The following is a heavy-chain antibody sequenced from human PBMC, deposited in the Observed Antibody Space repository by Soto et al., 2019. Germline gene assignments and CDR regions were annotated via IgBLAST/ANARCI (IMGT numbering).Heavy chain of an antibody. V-gene: IGHV3-7*01. Sequence: EVQLVEXGGGXXQPXGSXXXSCAASGFTFSSYWMSWVRQAPGKGLEWVANIKQDGSEKYYVDSVKGRFTISRDNAKNSLYLQMNSLRAEDTAVYYCARDPSDWYFDLWGRGTLVTVSS. CDR2: IKQDGSEK. J-gene: IGHJ2*01. CDR3: ARDPSDWYFDL. CDR1: GFTFSSYW.